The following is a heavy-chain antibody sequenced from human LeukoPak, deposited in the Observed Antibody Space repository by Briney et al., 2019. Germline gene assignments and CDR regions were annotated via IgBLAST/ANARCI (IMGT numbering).Heavy chain of an antibody. Sequence: VEVSCKASGYTFITYGISWVRQAPGQGLEWMGWISAYNGHTNYAQNFQGRVTMTTDTSTTTAYMELRSLRSDDTAIYYCAREEANSGTYYVDYWGQGTLVTVSS. CDR3: AREEANSGTYYVDY. D-gene: IGHD1-26*01. V-gene: IGHV1-18*01. CDR1: GYTFITYG. CDR2: ISAYNGHT. J-gene: IGHJ4*02.